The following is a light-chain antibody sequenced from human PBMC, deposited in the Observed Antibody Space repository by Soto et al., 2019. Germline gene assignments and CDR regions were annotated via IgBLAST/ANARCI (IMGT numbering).Light chain of an antibody. CDR3: SSYTSSSTYV. CDR1: SSDIGPYNY. Sequence: QSVLTQPASVSGSPGQSITISCIGTSSDIGPYNYVSWYQQHPDKAPKLILYEVTNRPSGASDRFSGSKSGNAALLTISGLQAEDEADYYCSSYTSSSTYVFGTGTKVTVL. CDR2: EVT. V-gene: IGLV2-14*01. J-gene: IGLJ1*01.